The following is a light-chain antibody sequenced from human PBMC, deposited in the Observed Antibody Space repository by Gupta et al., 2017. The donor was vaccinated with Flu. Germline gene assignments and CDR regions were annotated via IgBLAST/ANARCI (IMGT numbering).Light chain of an antibody. CDR2: QDK. CDR1: NLGEKY. Sequence: SYALTQPPSVSVFTGRTAVVTCSGHNLGEKYTSWYQQKPGQSPLMVIYQDKKRPSGIPERFSGSNSRDTATLTISGTQAMDEAVYYCQAWDDNTGGVFGGGTRVTVL. V-gene: IGLV3-1*01. J-gene: IGLJ1*01. CDR3: QAWDDNTGGV.